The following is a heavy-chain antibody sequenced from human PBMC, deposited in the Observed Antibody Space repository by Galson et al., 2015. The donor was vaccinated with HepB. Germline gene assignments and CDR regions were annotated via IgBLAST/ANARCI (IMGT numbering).Heavy chain of an antibody. CDR3: ARVVLDDFWSGTSYYYYYYMDV. J-gene: IGHJ6*03. V-gene: IGHV1-18*01. D-gene: IGHD3-3*01. CDR1: GYTFTSYG. CDR2: ISAYNGNT. Sequence: SVKVSCKASGYTFTSYGISWVRQAPGQGLEWMGWISAYNGNTNYAQKPQGRVTMTTDTSTSTAYMELRSLRSDDTAVYYCARVVLDDFWSGTSYYYYYYMDVWGKGTTVTVSS.